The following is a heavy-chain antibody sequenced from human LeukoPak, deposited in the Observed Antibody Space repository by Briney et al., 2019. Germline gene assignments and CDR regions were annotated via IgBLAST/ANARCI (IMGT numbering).Heavy chain of an antibody. CDR3: ASSYLKH. J-gene: IGHJ1*01. V-gene: IGHV3-7*01. CDR2: IRQGERQM. Sequence: PGGSLRLSCVASGFAYSTTWMNWVRQAPGKGLEWVANIRQGERQMNYAYSVKGRFSISRDNARNSLFLQLSSLRAEDTAVYYCASSYLKHWGQGTLVTVSS. CDR1: GFAYSTTW.